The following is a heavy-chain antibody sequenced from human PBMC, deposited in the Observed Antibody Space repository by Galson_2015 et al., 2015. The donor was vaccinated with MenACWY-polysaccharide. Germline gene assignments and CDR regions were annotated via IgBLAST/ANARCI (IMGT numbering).Heavy chain of an antibody. Sequence: APLSLTCSISGGSISGYYWSWIRQPAGRRLEWIGRVYAGVSTTYNPSLKSRVTISIDTSKNQFSLKMTSVTAADTAVYFCARDTTGIAASAVYWGQGTLVTVSS. J-gene: IGHJ4*02. CDR3: ARDTTGIAASAVY. D-gene: IGHD6-13*01. CDR1: GGSISGYY. V-gene: IGHV4-4*07. CDR2: VYAGVST.